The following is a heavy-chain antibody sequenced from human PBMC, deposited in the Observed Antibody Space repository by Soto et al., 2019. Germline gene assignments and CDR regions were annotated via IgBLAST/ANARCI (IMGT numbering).Heavy chain of an antibody. J-gene: IGHJ4*02. V-gene: IGHV3-49*03. CDR3: ARRQYLDY. CDR1: GFTFGDYA. Sequence: EVQLVESGGGLVQPGRSLRLSCTGSGFTFGDYAMSWLRQAPGKGLEWVGFIRSKGYGGATEYAASVKGRFTISRDDSKSIAYLEMNSLKTEDTAVYYCARRQYLDYWGQGTLVTVSS. CDR2: IRSKGYGGAT.